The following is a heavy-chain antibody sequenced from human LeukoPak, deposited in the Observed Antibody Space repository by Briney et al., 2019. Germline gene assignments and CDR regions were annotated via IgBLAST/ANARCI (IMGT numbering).Heavy chain of an antibody. Sequence: SETLSLTCTVSGGSFTTYYWSWIRQPAGKGLEWIGHIDSSGTTNYNPSLKSRVTMSTDTSKNQFSLKLSSVTAADTAIYYCARDAKYYYGSRTFFFYEYWGQGTLLTVSS. D-gene: IGHD3-10*01. J-gene: IGHJ4*02. CDR2: IDSSGTT. CDR3: ARDAKYYYGSRTFFFYEY. CDR1: GGSFTTYY. V-gene: IGHV4-4*07.